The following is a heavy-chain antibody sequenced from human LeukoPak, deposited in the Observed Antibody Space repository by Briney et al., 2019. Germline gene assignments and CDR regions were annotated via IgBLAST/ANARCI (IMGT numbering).Heavy chain of an antibody. J-gene: IGHJ4*02. CDR1: GYTFSSYF. V-gene: IGHV1-46*01. CDR2: INPSDGIT. Sequence: ASVKVSCKASGYTFSSYFMHWVRQAPGQGREWVGIINPSDGITSYARELQGRVTMTRETSTGTVYMELSGLRSEDTAVYYCARVDVTFGLIGDYWGQGTLVTVSS. CDR3: ARVDVTFGLIGDY. D-gene: IGHD2-21*02.